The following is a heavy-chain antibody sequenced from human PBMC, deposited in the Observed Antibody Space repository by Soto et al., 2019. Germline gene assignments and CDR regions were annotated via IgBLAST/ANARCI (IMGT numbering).Heavy chain of an antibody. CDR2: INKDGSQK. Sequence: HPGGSLRLSCAASGFTLSNYWMTWVRQAPGKGLEWVANINKDGSQKNYVDSVKGRFTIARDNGQNPLSLQINSLRVEDTAVYYCVRELGLAYWGQGALVTVSS. CDR1: GFTLSNYW. J-gene: IGHJ4*02. CDR3: VRELGLAY. D-gene: IGHD7-27*01. V-gene: IGHV3-7*03.